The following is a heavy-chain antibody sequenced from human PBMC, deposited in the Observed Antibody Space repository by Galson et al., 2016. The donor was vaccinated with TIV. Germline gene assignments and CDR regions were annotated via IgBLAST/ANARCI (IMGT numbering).Heavy chain of an antibody. CDR1: GYSFSSYW. CDR3: ARGVVQATAIYGMDV. D-gene: IGHD2-2*01. Sequence: QSGAEVKKPGDSLKISCKGSGYSFSSYWIAWVRQMPGKGLEWMGIIYPDDSDTTYSPSFQGQVTISADKSISTAYLQWSSLKASDTAIYYCARGVVQATAIYGMDVWGQGTTVTVSS. V-gene: IGHV5-51*01. CDR2: IYPDDSDT. J-gene: IGHJ6*02.